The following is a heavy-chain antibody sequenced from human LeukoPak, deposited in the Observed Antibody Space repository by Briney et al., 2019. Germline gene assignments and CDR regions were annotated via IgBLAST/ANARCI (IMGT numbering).Heavy chain of an antibody. J-gene: IGHJ5*02. Sequence: GGSLRLSCAASGFTFSSYSMNWVRQAPGKGLEWVSSISSSSSYIYYADSVKGRFTISRDNAKNSLYLQMNSLRAEDTAVYYCARGAVAPLGYNWFDPWGQGTLVTVSS. D-gene: IGHD6-19*01. CDR1: GFTFSSYS. V-gene: IGHV3-21*01. CDR3: ARGAVAPLGYNWFDP. CDR2: ISSSSSYI.